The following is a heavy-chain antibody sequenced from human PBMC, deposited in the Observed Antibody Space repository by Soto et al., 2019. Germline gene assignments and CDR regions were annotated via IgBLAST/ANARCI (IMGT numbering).Heavy chain of an antibody. CDR2: IFYSGIP. J-gene: IGHJ4*02. Sequence: QLQMQESGPGLVKPSETLSLTCTVSGGSISSSSYFWGWIRQPPGKGLEWIGSIFYSGIPYKNPSLKGRVTIFVETSKNQFTLQLSSVTAADTAVYYCARHATIFGVVSHFDFWGQGTLVAVSS. D-gene: IGHD3-3*01. CDR3: ARHATIFGVVSHFDF. CDR1: GGSISSSSYF. V-gene: IGHV4-39*01.